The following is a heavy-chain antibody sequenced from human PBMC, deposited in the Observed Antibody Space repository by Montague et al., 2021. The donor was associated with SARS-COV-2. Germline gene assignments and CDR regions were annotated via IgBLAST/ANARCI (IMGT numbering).Heavy chain of an antibody. CDR1: GFTVSSNY. CDR3: AWDYGDFYFDY. CDR2: IYSGGST. Sequence: SLRLSCAASGFTVSSNYMSWVRQAPGKGLEWVSVIYSGGSTYYADSVKGRFTISRDNSKNTLYLQMNSLRAEDTAVYYCAWDYGDFYFDYWGQGTLVTVSS. J-gene: IGHJ4*02. D-gene: IGHD4-17*01. V-gene: IGHV3-53*01.